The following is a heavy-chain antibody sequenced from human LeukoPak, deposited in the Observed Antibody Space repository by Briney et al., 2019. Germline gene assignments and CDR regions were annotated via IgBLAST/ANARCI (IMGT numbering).Heavy chain of an antibody. CDR1: GDSISSGDYY. Sequence: SQTLSLTCTVSGDSISSGDYYWSWIRQPPGKGLEWIGYIYYSGSTYYNPSLKSRVTISVDTSKNQFSLKLSSVTAADTAVYYCASIRYFDWSSPDYWGQGTLVTVSS. V-gene: IGHV4-30-4*08. CDR3: ASIRYFDWSSPDY. D-gene: IGHD3-9*01. CDR2: IYYSGST. J-gene: IGHJ4*02.